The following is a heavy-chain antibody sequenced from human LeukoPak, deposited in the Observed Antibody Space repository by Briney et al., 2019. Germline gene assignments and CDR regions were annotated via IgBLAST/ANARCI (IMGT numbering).Heavy chain of an antibody. Sequence: GASVKVSCKASGYTFTSYDINWVRQATGQGLEWMGWMNPNSGNTGYARKFQGRVTMTRNTSISTAYMELSSLRSEDTAVYYCARERRGPHYDFWSGQRRIYYYGMDVWGQGTTVTVSS. CDR2: MNPNSGNT. D-gene: IGHD3-3*01. CDR3: ARERRGPHYDFWSGQRRIYYYGMDV. V-gene: IGHV1-8*01. CDR1: GYTFTSYD. J-gene: IGHJ6*02.